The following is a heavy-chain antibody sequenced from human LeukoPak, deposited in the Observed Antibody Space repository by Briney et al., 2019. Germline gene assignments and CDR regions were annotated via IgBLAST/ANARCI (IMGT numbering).Heavy chain of an antibody. D-gene: IGHD2-15*01. J-gene: IGHJ6*02. CDR3: ARERWGYCSGGSCRPYSMDV. V-gene: IGHV3-48*01. CDR1: GFTFSTYS. CDR2: IYSGSSII. Sequence: PGGSLRLSCAASGFTFSTYSMNWVRQAPGKGLEWVSYIYSGSSIIYYADSLKGRFTISRDNAKNSLYLQMNSLRAEDTAVYYCARERWGYCSGGSCRPYSMDVWGPGTTVTVPS.